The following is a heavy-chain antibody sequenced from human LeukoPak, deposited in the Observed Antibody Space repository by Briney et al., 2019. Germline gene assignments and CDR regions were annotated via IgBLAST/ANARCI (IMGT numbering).Heavy chain of an antibody. CDR1: GGSISSYY. Sequence: SETLSLTCTVSGGSISSYYWSWIRQPPGKGLEWIGYIYYSGSTNYNPSLKSRVTISVDTSKNQFSLKLSSVTAADTAMYYCAGSQGPEALADPWGQGTLVTVSS. V-gene: IGHV4-59*01. J-gene: IGHJ5*02. CDR2: IYYSGST. CDR3: AGSQGPEALADP.